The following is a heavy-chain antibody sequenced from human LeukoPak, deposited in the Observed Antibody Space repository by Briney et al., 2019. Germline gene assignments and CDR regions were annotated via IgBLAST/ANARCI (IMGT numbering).Heavy chain of an antibody. V-gene: IGHV4-39*07. Sequence: SETLSLTCTVSGGSVSSGSYYWSWIRQPPGKGLEWIGEINHSGSTNYNPSLKSRVTISVDTSKNQFSLKLSSVTAADTAVYYCARDRDHSNNWYIFLDYWGQGTLVTVSS. CDR1: GGSVSSGSYY. CDR2: INHSGST. CDR3: ARDRDHSNNWYIFLDY. J-gene: IGHJ4*02. D-gene: IGHD6-13*01.